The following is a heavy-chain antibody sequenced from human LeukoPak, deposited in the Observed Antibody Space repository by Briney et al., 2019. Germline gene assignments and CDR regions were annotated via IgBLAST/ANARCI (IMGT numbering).Heavy chain of an antibody. D-gene: IGHD6-13*01. CDR3: AKRRGIAAAGSSYFDY. CDR1: GFTFSSYS. CDR2: ISSSSSTI. J-gene: IGHJ4*02. Sequence: GGSLRLSCAASGFTFSSYSMNWVRQAPGKGLEWVSCISSSSSTIYYADSVKGRFTISRDNAKNSLYLQMNSLRDEDTAVYYCAKRRGIAAAGSSYFDYWGQGTLVTVSS. V-gene: IGHV3-48*02.